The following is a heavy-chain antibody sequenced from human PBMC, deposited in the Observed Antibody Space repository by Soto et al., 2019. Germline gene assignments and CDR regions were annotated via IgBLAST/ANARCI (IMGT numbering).Heavy chain of an antibody. V-gene: IGHV3-53*01. J-gene: IGHJ3*02. CDR1: GVTVTSNY. Sequence: EVQLVQSGGGLVQPGGSLRLSCAGYGVTVTSNYMNWVRQAPGKGLEWVSVIYSGENAYYADSVAGRFTISRDNSKNTLYLQMNSLRVVDTAVYYCARDLDAFDTWGQGTTVIVSS. CDR3: ARDLDAFDT. CDR2: IYSGENA.